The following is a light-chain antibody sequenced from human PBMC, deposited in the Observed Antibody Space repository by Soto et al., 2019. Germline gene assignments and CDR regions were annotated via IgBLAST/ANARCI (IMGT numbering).Light chain of an antibody. Sequence: QSVLTQPASVSGSPGQSIAISCTGTRSDVGAYNYVSWYQQHPGKAPKLMISEVTNRPSGVSDRFSGSKSGNTASLTISGVQAEDEADYYCSSFTSRFTFVFGTGTKLTVL. V-gene: IGLV2-14*01. CDR1: RSDVGAYNY. J-gene: IGLJ1*01. CDR2: EVT. CDR3: SSFTSRFTFV.